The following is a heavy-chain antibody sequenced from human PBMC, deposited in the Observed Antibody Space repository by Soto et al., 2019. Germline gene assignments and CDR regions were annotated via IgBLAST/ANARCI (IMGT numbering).Heavy chain of an antibody. V-gene: IGHV3-30-3*01. CDR1: GFTFSTYA. Sequence: GGSLRLSCSVSGFTFSTYAMHWVRQAPGKGLEWVAVMSYDETKKYYADSVKGRFTISRDNSMNTLYLQMNSLRSEDTAVYYCARDTGSVMVRNYFDYWGQATLVTVSS. J-gene: IGHJ4*02. D-gene: IGHD3-10*01. CDR3: ARDTGSVMVRNYFDY. CDR2: MSYDETKK.